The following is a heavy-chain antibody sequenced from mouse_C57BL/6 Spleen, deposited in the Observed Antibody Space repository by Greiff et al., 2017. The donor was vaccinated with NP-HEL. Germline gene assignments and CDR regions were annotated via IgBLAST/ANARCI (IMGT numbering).Heavy chain of an antibody. CDR3: ARESYDGYYDFDY. J-gene: IGHJ2*01. V-gene: IGHV3-6*01. Sequence: EVQLQQSGPGLVKPSQSLSLTCSVTGYSITSGYYWNWIRQFPGNKLEWMGYISYDGSNNYNPSLKNRISITRDTSKNQFFLKLNSVTTEDTATYYCARESYDGYYDFDYWGQGTTLTVSS. D-gene: IGHD2-3*01. CDR1: GYSITSGYY. CDR2: ISYDGSN.